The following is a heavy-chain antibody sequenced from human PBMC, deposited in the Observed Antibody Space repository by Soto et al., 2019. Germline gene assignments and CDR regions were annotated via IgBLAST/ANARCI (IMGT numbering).Heavy chain of an antibody. V-gene: IGHV5-51*01. D-gene: IGHD6-13*01. Sequence: PWESLKISCKGSGYSFTSYWIGWVRQMPGKGLEWMGIIHPGDTHTRHSPSFEAKLTISAHKSISTAYPQRRSQKAPDSTTYYCARIRIRRWYVVECFFGVAGWGQGTTVTLSS. CDR3: ARIRIRRWYVVECFFGVAG. CDR2: IHPGDTHT. CDR1: GYSFTSYW. J-gene: IGHJ6*01.